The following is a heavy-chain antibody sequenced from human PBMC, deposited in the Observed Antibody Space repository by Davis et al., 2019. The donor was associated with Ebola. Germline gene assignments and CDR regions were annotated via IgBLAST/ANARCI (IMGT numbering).Heavy chain of an antibody. CDR1: GFTFTRYS. CDR3: ARAGVNSYDSSGYYYDY. CDR2: ISSSSSSTI. J-gene: IGHJ4*02. D-gene: IGHD3-22*01. V-gene: IGHV3-48*02. Sequence: PGGSLRLSCAASGFTFTRYSMNWVRQAPGKGLEWVSYISSSSSSTIYYADSVKGRFTISRDNAKNSLYLQMNSLRDEDTAVYFCARAGVNSYDSSGYYYDYWGQGTLVTVSS.